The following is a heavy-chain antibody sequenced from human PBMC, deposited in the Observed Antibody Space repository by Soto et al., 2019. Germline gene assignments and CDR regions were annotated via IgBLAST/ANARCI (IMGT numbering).Heavy chain of an antibody. CDR2: IYYSGST. D-gene: IGHD3-16*02. Sequence: SETLSLTCAVYGGSSSGYYWSWIRQPPGKGLEWIGYIYYSGSTYYNPSLKSRVTISVDTSKNQFSLKLSSVTAADTAVYYCARTGDFGGVIPSYYFDYWGQGTLVTVSS. CDR1: GGSSSGYY. V-gene: IGHV4-34*09. CDR3: ARTGDFGGVIPSYYFDY. J-gene: IGHJ4*02.